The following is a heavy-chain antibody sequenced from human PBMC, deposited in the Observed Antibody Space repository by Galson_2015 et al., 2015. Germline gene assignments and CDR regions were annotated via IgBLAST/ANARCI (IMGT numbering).Heavy chain of an antibody. CDR1: GFTFSNYW. D-gene: IGHD2-2*01. J-gene: IGHJ5*02. V-gene: IGHV3-7*01. CDR2: IKQDGSET. CDR3: ARVLTKYQLLFRHARNWFDP. Sequence: SLRLSCAASGFTFSNYWMTWVRQAPGKGLEWVANIKQDGSETYYVDSVKGRFTISRDNAKNSLYMQMNSLRAEDTAVYYCARVLTKYQLLFRHARNWFDPWGQGTLVTVSS.